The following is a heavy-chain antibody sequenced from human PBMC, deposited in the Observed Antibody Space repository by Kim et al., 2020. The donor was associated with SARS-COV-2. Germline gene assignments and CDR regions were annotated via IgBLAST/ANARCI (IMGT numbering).Heavy chain of an antibody. CDR3: ARHIKGITIFGVVTDWFDP. CDR1: GGSISSSSYY. D-gene: IGHD3-3*01. V-gene: IGHV4-39*01. Sequence: SETLSLTCTVSGGSISSSSYYWGWIRQPPGKGLEWIGSIYYSGSTYYNPSLKSRVTISVDTSKNQFSLKLSSVTAADTAVYYCARHIKGITIFGVVTDWFDPWGQETLVPVSS. CDR2: IYYSGST. J-gene: IGHJ5*02.